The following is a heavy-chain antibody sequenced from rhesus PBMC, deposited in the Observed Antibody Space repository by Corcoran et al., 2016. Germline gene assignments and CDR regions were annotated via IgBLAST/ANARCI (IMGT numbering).Heavy chain of an antibody. CDR1: GVSIHIHW. CDR2: ISRFSDDS. J-gene: IGHJ4*01. V-gene: IGHV4-80*01. CDR3: VKNTGHIGHAYDF. Sequence: QVQLQESGPGLVKPSETLLLTCAVSGVSIHIHWWSWIRPPPGKGMEWIGEISRFSDDSYYNSSLKSRVTISKDVSKNQFYLRMASVSAADTAVYYCVKNTGHIGHAYDFWGQGLRVTVSS. D-gene: IGHD2-21*01.